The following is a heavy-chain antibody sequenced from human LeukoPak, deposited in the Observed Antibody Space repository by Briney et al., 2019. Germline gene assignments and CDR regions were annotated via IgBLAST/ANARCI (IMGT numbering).Heavy chain of an antibody. CDR3: ARTKDITAGSGSYYYYYGMDV. D-gene: IGHD3-10*01. Sequence: ASVKVSRKASVDTFTVYYMHSVRHAPGHGREWMGWINPNSGGTNYAQKFQGRVTITRDTSISTAYMEMSRLRSEDTAVYYCARTKDITAGSGSYYYYYGMDVWGQGTTVTVSS. CDR1: VDTFTVYY. V-gene: IGHV1-2*02. J-gene: IGHJ6*02. CDR2: INPNSGGT.